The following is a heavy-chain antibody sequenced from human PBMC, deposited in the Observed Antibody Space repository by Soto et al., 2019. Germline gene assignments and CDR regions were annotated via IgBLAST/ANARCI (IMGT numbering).Heavy chain of an antibody. CDR2: ISYDGSNK. CDR3: ARDLPVYDFWSGYYYYYYGMDV. J-gene: IGHJ6*02. Sequence: PGESLKISCAASGFTFSSYAMHWVRQAPGKGLEWVAVISYDGSNKYYADSVKGRFTISRDNSKNTLYLQMNSLRAEDTAVYYCARDLPVYDFWSGYYYYYYGMDVWGQGTTVTVSS. V-gene: IGHV3-30-3*01. D-gene: IGHD3-3*01. CDR1: GFTFSSYA.